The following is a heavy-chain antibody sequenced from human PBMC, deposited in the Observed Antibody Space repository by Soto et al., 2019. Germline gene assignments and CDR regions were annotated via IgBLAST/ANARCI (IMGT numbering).Heavy chain of an antibody. CDR2: ISYDGSNK. CDR3: AKDFCCAASIAAAGTYYYYGMDV. Sequence: GGSLRLSCAASGFTFSSYGMHWVRQAPGKGLEWVAVISYDGSNKYYADSVKGQFTISRDNSKNTLYLQMNSLRAEDTAVYYCAKDFCCAASIAAAGTYYYYGMDVWGQGTTVTVSS. D-gene: IGHD6-13*01. V-gene: IGHV3-30*18. J-gene: IGHJ6*02. CDR1: GFTFSSYG.